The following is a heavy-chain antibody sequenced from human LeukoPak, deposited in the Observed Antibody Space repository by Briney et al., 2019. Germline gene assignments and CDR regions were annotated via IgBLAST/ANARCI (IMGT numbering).Heavy chain of an antibody. J-gene: IGHJ4*02. V-gene: IGHV3-23*01. CDR3: AKDFPYQLYYDSSGLSDY. D-gene: IGHD3-22*01. Sequence: GSLRLSCAASGFTFSSYAMSWVRQAPGKGLEWVSAISGSGGSTYYADSVKGRFTISRDNSKNTLYLQMNSLRAEDTAVYYCAKDFPYQLYYDSSGLSDYWGQGTLVTVSS. CDR2: ISGSGGST. CDR1: GFTFSSYA.